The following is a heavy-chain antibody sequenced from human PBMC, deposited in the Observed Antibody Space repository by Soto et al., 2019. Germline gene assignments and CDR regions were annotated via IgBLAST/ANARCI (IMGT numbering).Heavy chain of an antibody. J-gene: IGHJ5*02. CDR3: ARNGVYPLGS. Sequence: QVQLQESGPGLVKPSGTLSLTCAVSGGSISSDNWWNWVRQPPGQGLEWIGEVYRSGSTNYDPSLNSRVTISVDMSKNQYSLTLTSVTAADTAIYYCARNGVYPLGSWGQGTLVTVSS. V-gene: IGHV4-4*02. D-gene: IGHD2-8*01. CDR1: GGSISSDNW. CDR2: VYRSGST.